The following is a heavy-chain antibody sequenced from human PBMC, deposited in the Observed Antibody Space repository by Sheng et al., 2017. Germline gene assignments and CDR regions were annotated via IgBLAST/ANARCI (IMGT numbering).Heavy chain of an antibody. CDR2: IYYSGST. Sequence: QVQLQESGPGLVKPSETLSLTCTVSGGSISSYYWSWIRQPPGKGLEWIGYIYYSGSTNYNPSLKSRVTISVDTSKNQFSLKLSSVTAADTAVYYCARGSYDYIWGSYRPDAFDIWGQGTMVTVSS. J-gene: IGHJ3*02. V-gene: IGHV4-59*01. CDR1: GGSISSYY. D-gene: IGHD3-16*02. CDR3: ARGSYDYIWGSYRPDAFDI.